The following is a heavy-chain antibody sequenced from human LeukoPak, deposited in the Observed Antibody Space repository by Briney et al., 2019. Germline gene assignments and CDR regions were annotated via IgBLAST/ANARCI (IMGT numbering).Heavy chain of an antibody. CDR2: ISYDGSNK. D-gene: IGHD4-11*01. Sequence: GGSLRLSCAASGFTFSSYAMHWVRQAPGKGLEWVAVISYDGSNKYYADSVKGRFTISRDNSKNTLYLQMNSLRAEDTAVYYCARDKVYGNYVAYYYYYYGMDVWGQGTTVTVSS. V-gene: IGHV3-30*04. J-gene: IGHJ6*02. CDR3: ARDKVYGNYVAYYYYYYGMDV. CDR1: GFTFSSYA.